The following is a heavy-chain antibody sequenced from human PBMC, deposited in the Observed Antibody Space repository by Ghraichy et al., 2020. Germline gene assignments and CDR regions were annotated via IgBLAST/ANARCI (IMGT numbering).Heavy chain of an antibody. J-gene: IGHJ5*01. Sequence: GGSLRLSCAASGFIFGTNWMSWVRQAPGKGLEWVANINQDGSDKNYVASVKGRFTISRDNAKNSMSLQMNSLRAEDTAVYYCARDCKGKCGFDSWGHGTLVTVSS. D-gene: IGHD2-21*01. CDR1: GFIFGTNW. V-gene: IGHV3-7*01. CDR3: ARDCKGKCGFDS. CDR2: INQDGSDK.